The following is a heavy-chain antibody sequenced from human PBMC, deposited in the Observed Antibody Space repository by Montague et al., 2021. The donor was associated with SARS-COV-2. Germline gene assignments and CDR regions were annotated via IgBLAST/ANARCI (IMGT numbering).Heavy chain of an antibody. CDR3: ARGTKGVFTYDYDSSGYASDY. D-gene: IGHD3-22*01. CDR1: GGSFSGYY. V-gene: IGHV4-34*01. J-gene: IGHJ4*02. CDR2: INHSGSN. Sequence: SETLSLTCAVYGGSFSGYYWSGIRQPPGKWREWCGEINHSGSNKYNPSLESRVTISVDTSKNQFSLKLSSVTAADTAVYYCARGTKGVFTYDYDSSGYASDYWGQGTLVTVSS.